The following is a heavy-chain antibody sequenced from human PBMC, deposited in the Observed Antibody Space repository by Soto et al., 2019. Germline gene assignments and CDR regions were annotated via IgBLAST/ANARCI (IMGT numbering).Heavy chain of an antibody. CDR3: ARASRFGELFLFY. Sequence: PSETLSLTCAVYGGSFSGYYWSWIRQPPGKGLEWIGEINHSGSTNYNPSLKSRVTISVDTSKNQFSLKLSSVTAEDTAVYYCARASRFGELFLFYWGQGTLVTVSS. D-gene: IGHD3-10*01. CDR1: GGSFSGYY. CDR2: INHSGST. J-gene: IGHJ4*02. V-gene: IGHV4-34*01.